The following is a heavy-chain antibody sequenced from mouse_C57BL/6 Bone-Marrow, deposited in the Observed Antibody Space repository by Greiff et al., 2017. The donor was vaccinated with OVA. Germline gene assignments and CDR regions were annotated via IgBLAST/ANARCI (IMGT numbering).Heavy chain of an antibody. Sequence: DVMLVESGGGLVQPGGSLKLSCAASGFTFSDYYMYWVRQTPEKRLEWVAYISNGGGSTYYPDTVKGRFTISRDNAKNTLYLQMSRLKSEDTAMYYCARREITTSYYYAMDYWGQGTSVTVSS. J-gene: IGHJ4*01. CDR1: GFTFSDYY. CDR2: ISNGGGST. CDR3: ARREITTSYYYAMDY. D-gene: IGHD2-4*01. V-gene: IGHV5-12*01.